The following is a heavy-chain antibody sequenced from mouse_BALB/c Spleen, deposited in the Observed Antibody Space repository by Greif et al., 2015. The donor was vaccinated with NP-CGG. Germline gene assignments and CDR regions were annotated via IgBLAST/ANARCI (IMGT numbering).Heavy chain of an antibody. Sequence: EVMLVESGGGLVQPGGSRKLSCAASGFTFSSFGMHWVRQAPEKGLEWVAYISSGSSTIYYADTVKGRFTISRDNPKNTLFLQMTSLRSEDTAMYYCAREGNDYDGDAMDYWGQGTSVTVSS. CDR2: ISSGSSTI. V-gene: IGHV5-17*02. CDR3: AREGNDYDGDAMDY. J-gene: IGHJ4*01. D-gene: IGHD2-4*01. CDR1: GFTFSSFG.